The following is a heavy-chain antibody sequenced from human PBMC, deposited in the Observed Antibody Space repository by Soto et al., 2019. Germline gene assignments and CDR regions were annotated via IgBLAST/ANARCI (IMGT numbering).Heavy chain of an antibody. D-gene: IGHD4-4*01. V-gene: IGHV1-18*01. CDR2: ISAYNGNT. J-gene: IGHJ6*02. CDR1: GYTFTSYG. Sequence: ASVKVSCKASGYTFTSYGISWVRQAPGQGLEWMGWISAYNGNTNYAQKLQGRVTMTRDTSTSTVYMGLSSLRSEDTAVYYCAREYSNYVHYGMDVWGQGTTVTVSS. CDR3: AREYSNYVHYGMDV.